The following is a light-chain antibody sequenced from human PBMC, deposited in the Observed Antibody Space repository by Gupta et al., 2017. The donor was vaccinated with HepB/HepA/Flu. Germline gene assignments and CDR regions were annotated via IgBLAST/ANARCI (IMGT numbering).Light chain of an antibody. Sequence: QSALPQPPSASGSPGQSVTISCTGTSSDVGGYNHVSWYQQHPGTAPKRMIFEVNQRPAGVPDRLSGSKAGNTASLTVSGRKEDEEDNYYCSSDAGSNNVVFGGGTKLTVL. J-gene: IGLJ2*01. CDR3: SSDAGSNNVV. V-gene: IGLV2-8*01. CDR2: EVN. CDR1: SSDVGGYNH.